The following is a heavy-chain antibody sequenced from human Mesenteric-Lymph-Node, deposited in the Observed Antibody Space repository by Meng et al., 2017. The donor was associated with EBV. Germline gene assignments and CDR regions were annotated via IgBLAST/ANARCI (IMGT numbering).Heavy chain of an antibody. CDR1: GFTFSSYG. V-gene: IGHV3-33*01. Sequence: VPLVESXXGGVQPGRFLTLSCVESGFTFSSYGMHWVRQAPGKGLEWVAVVWYDGSKKYYADSVKGRFTISRDSSENTLYLQMNSLRAEDTAVYYCARGYGGNSGYFDYWGQGSLVTVSS. D-gene: IGHD4-23*01. CDR2: VWYDGSKK. CDR3: ARGYGGNSGYFDY. J-gene: IGHJ4*02.